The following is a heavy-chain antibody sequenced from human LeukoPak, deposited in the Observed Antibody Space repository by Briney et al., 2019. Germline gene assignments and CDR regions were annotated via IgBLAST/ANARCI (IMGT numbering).Heavy chain of an antibody. CDR1: GFTFTNAW. Sequence: PGGSLRLSCAASGFTFTNAWMNWVRQAPGKGLEWVSCISSRGSYIYYADSVKGRFTISRDNADNSLYLQMNSLRAEDTAVYYCTKDGRVASAINRPTYYYGMDVWGQGTTVIVSS. CDR2: ISSRGSYI. J-gene: IGHJ6*02. V-gene: IGHV3-21*01. D-gene: IGHD5-18*01. CDR3: TKDGRVASAINRPTYYYGMDV.